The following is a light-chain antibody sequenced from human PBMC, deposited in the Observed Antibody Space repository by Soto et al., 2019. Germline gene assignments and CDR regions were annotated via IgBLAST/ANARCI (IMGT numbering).Light chain of an antibody. CDR3: QQYERYST. V-gene: IGKV1-5*03. CDR2: KAS. Sequence: DYQVTQSPSTLSASVGDRVTITCRASQNIYTWLAWYQQKPGIAPKLLIHKASTLESGVPSRFSGSGFGTEFTLTISGLQPEDSATYYCQQYERYSTFCQGTKVDIK. J-gene: IGKJ1*01. CDR1: QNIYTW.